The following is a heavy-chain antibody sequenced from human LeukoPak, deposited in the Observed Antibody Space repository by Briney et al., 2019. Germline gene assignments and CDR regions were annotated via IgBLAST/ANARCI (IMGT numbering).Heavy chain of an antibody. V-gene: IGHV3-73*01. CDR2: IRSKANSYAT. Sequence: GGSLRLSXAASGFTFSGSAMHWVRQASGKGLEWVGRIRSKANSYATAYAASVKGRFTISRDDSKNTAYLQMNSLKTEDTAVYYCTRLIAAAGTVDYWGQGTLVTVSS. CDR1: GFTFSGSA. J-gene: IGHJ4*02. CDR3: TRLIAAAGTVDY. D-gene: IGHD6-13*01.